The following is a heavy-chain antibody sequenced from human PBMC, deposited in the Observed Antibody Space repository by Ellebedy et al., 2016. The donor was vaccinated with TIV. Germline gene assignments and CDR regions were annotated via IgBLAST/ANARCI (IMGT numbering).Heavy chain of an antibody. V-gene: IGHV1-69*13. D-gene: IGHD3-10*01. Sequence: ASVKVSXXASGGTFSSYAISWVRQAPGQGLEWMGWIIPIFGTANYAQKFQGRVTITADESTSTAYMELSSLRSEDTAVYYCARSSGSYYYYYMDVWGKGTTVTVSS. CDR3: ARSSGSYYYYYMDV. CDR1: GGTFSSYA. J-gene: IGHJ6*03. CDR2: IIPIFGTA.